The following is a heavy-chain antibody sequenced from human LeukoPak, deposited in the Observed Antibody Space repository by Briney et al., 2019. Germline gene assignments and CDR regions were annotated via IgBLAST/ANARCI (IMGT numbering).Heavy chain of an antibody. CDR3: ARGVSRDGYHGGAFDI. J-gene: IGHJ3*02. CDR2: IYTSGST. V-gene: IGHV4-4*07. D-gene: IGHD5-24*01. CDR1: GGSIGSYY. Sequence: PSETLSLTCTVSGGSIGSYYWSWIRQPAGKGLEWIGRIYTSGSTNYNPSLKSRVTMSVDTSKNQFSLKLSSVTAADTAVYYCARGVSRDGYHGGAFDIWGQGTMVTVSS.